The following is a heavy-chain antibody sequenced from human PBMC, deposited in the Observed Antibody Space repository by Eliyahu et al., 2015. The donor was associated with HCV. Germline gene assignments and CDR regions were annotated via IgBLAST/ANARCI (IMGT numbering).Heavy chain of an antibody. CDR2: VYYSGST. J-gene: IGHJ5*02. Sequence: QVQLQESXPGLVKPPETLSLXCXVXGGSISXSXYXWGWSRXPPGKGLGWIGSVYYSGSTYYNPSLKSRVTISVDTSKNEFSLKLSSVTAADTAVYYCARHVGGYNYGQQYNWFDPWGQGTLVTVSS. CDR3: ARHVGGYNYGQQYNWFDP. V-gene: IGHV4-39*01. CDR1: GGSISXSXYX. D-gene: IGHD5-18*01.